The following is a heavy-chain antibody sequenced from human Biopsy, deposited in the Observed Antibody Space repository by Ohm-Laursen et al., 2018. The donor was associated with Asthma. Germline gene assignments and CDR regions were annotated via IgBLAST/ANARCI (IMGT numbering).Heavy chain of an antibody. CDR3: ARGGLHYYEYYGMDV. D-gene: IGHD2-21*02. Sequence: SLRLSCAASGFVFSQARMHWVRQAPGKGLEWVAAVSSEGHSTSYDDSVKGRFTISRDNSKNTLFLQISSLRPEDTAVYYCARGGLHYYEYYGMDVWGQGTTVTVSS. V-gene: IGHV3-30*03. CDR1: GFVFSQAR. J-gene: IGHJ6*02. CDR2: VSSEGHST.